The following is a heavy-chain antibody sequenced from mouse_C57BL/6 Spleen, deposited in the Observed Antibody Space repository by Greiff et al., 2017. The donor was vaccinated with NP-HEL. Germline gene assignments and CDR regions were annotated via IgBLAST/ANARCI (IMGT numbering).Heavy chain of an antibody. CDR1: GYAFSSSW. Sequence: LVESGPELVKPGASVKISCKASGYAFSSSWMNWVKQRPGKGLEWIGRIYPGDGDTNYNGKFTGQATLTADKSSSTAYMQLSSLTSEDAAVYVGARDPGLRYAMDDWGQGTAVTVSS. CDR2: IYPGDGDT. CDR3: ARDPGLRYAMDD. V-gene: IGHV1-82*01. J-gene: IGHJ4*01.